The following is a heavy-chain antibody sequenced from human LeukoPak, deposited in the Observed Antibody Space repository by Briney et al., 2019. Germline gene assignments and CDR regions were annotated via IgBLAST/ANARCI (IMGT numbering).Heavy chain of an antibody. J-gene: IGHJ4*02. CDR1: GFTVSSNY. D-gene: IGHD2-21*02. V-gene: IGHV3-66*01. Sequence: GGSLRLSCAASGFTVSSNYMGWVRQAPGKGLEWVSVIYSGGSTYYADSVKGRFTISRDNSKNTLYLQMNSLRAEDTAVYYCARDTYCGGDCYYFDYWGQGTLVTVSS. CDR3: ARDTYCGGDCYYFDY. CDR2: IYSGGST.